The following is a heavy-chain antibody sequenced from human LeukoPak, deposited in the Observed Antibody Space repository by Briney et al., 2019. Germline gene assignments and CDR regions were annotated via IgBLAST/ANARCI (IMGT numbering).Heavy chain of an antibody. D-gene: IGHD3-10*01. V-gene: IGHV4-59*12. J-gene: IGHJ6*03. Sequence: SETLSLTCTVSGGSISSYYWNWIRQPPGKGLEWIGYIYYSGSTNYNPSLKSRVTMSVDTSKNQFSLKLSSVTAADTAVYYCARDLWFGELNQTYYYYYMDVWGKGTTVTISS. CDR2: IYYSGST. CDR1: GGSISSYY. CDR3: ARDLWFGELNQTYYYYYMDV.